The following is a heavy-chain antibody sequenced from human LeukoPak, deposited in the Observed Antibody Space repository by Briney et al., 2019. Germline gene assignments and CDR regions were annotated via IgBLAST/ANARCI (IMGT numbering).Heavy chain of an antibody. V-gene: IGHV3-11*01. CDR3: ARVPISTLRYFDWTYYYYGMDV. Sequence: GGSLRLSCAASGFTFSDYYMSWIRQAPGKGLEWVSYISSSGSTIYYADSVKGRFAISRDNAKNSLYLQMNSLRAEDTAVYYCARVPISTLRYFDWTYYYYGMDVWGQGTTDTVSS. J-gene: IGHJ6*02. D-gene: IGHD3-9*01. CDR1: GFTFSDYY. CDR2: ISSSGSTI.